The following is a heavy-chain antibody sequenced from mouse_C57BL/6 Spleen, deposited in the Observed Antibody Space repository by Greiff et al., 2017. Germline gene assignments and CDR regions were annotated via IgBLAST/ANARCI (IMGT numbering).Heavy chain of an antibody. CDR1: GYTFTEYT. Sequence: QVQLQQSGAELVKPGASVKMSCKASGYTFTEYTIHWVKQRPGQGLEWIGGFYPGSGSIKYNEKFKDKATLTADKSSSTVYMELSRLTSEDSAVYSVAYYEDRNYDGGSFWYFDVWGTGTTVTVSS. CDR3: AYYEDRNYDGGSFWYFDV. D-gene: IGHD1-1*01. V-gene: IGHV1-62-2*01. J-gene: IGHJ1*03. CDR2: FYPGSGSI.